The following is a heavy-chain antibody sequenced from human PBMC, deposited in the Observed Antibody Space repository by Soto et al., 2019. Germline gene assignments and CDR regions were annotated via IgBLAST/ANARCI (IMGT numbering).Heavy chain of an antibody. V-gene: IGHV3-48*02. J-gene: IGHJ6*02. CDR3: ARDHGGSTWFVGVYYFFGMDV. Sequence: EVQLVESGGDLVQPGGSLRLSCAASGFIFSDYTMTWVRQAPGRGLEFVSHISSSGGAIFYAESVKGRFTVSRDYAKNSLYLQMNSLRDDDTAVYFCARDHGGSTWFVGVYYFFGMDVWGQGTAVTVSS. CDR1: GFIFSDYT. CDR2: ISSSGGAI. D-gene: IGHD6-13*01.